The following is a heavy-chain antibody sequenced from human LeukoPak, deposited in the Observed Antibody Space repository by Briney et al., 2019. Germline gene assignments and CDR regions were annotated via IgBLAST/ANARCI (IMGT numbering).Heavy chain of an antibody. V-gene: IGHV1-69*13. Sequence: GASVKVSCKASGGTFSSYAISWVRQAPGQGLEWMGGIIPIFGTANYAQKFQGRVTITADESTSTAYMELSSLRSEDTAVYYCASLLGYCSSTSCPEAPWGQGTLATVSS. CDR1: GGTFSSYA. J-gene: IGHJ5*02. D-gene: IGHD2-2*01. CDR3: ASLLGYCSSTSCPEAP. CDR2: IIPIFGTA.